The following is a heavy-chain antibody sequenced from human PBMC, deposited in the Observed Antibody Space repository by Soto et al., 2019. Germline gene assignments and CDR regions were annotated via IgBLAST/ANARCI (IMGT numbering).Heavy chain of an antibody. CDR3: ARDPLYCGGDCYFDF. Sequence: VPLVESGGDLVKPGGSLRLSCAASGFTFSSYSMSWVRQAPGKGLEWVSSISSKSSYKYFADSMKDRFTISRDNAKNSLYLQMNSLRVEDTAVYYCARDPLYCGGDCYFDFWGQGTLVTVSS. V-gene: IGHV3-21*01. CDR2: ISSKSSYK. J-gene: IGHJ4*02. CDR1: GFTFSSYS. D-gene: IGHD2-21*02.